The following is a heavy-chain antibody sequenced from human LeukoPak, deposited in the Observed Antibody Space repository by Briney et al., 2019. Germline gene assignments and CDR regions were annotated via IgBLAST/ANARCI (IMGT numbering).Heavy chain of an antibody. V-gene: IGHV5-51*01. Sequence: GESLKISCKGSGYSFTSYWIDWARQMPGKGLEWMGSVYPGDSDTRYSPSFQGQVTISADKSINTAYLQWSSLKASDTAIYYCARLHTYSNTPLCSYWGQGTLVTVSS. CDR3: ARLHTYSNTPLCSY. D-gene: IGHD4-11*01. CDR2: VYPGDSDT. CDR1: GYSFTSYW. J-gene: IGHJ4*02.